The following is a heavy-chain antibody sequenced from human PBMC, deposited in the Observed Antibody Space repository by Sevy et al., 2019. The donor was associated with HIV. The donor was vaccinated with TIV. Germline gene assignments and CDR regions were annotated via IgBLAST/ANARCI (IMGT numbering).Heavy chain of an antibody. V-gene: IGHV3-48*02. CDR3: ARERGTYYDTTGYPYLLEAGFDY. CDR1: GFPFSHYA. CDR2: INSDSDTM. D-gene: IGHD3-22*01. Sequence: GGSLRLSCAASGFPFSHYAMNWVRQAPGKGLEWILYINSDSDTMYYGDSVKGRFTISRDNAKNSLYLHMNSLRDEDTAVYYCARERGTYYDTTGYPYLLEAGFDYWGQRTLVTVSS. J-gene: IGHJ4*02.